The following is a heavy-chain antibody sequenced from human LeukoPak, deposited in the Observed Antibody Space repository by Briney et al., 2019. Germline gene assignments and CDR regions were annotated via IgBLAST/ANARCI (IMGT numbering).Heavy chain of an antibody. CDR3: XTYRQVLLPFES. J-gene: IGHJ4*02. CDR2: IFPSGGEI. CDR1: GFTFSTFA. V-gene: IGHV3-23*01. D-gene: IGHD5-18*01. Sequence: GGSLRLSCAASGFTFSTFAMIWVRQPPGKGLEWVSSIFPSGGEIHYADSVRGRFTISRENFKSVLSLQMNSLRAEDTAIYEXXTYRQVLLPFESWGQGTLVTVSS.